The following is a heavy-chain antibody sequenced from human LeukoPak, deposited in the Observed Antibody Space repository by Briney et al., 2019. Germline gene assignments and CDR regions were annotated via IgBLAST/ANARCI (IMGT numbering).Heavy chain of an antibody. CDR3: ASQFIAADDY. J-gene: IGHJ4*02. V-gene: IGHV3-21*01. CDR1: GFTFGSYS. Sequence: GGSLRLSCAASGFTFGSYSMNWVRQAPGKGLEWVSSISSSSSYIYYADLVKGRFTISRDNAKNSLYLQMNSLRAEDTAVYYCASQFIAADDYWGQGTLVTVSS. D-gene: IGHD6-6*01. CDR2: ISSSSSYI.